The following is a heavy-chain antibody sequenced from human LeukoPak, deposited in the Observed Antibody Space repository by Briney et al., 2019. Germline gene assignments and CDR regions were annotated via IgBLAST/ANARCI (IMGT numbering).Heavy chain of an antibody. J-gene: IGHJ4*02. D-gene: IGHD3-22*01. CDR1: GFTFDDYG. Sequence: GGSLRLSCAASGFTFDDYGMSWDRQAPGKGLEWVSGINWNGGSTGYADSVKGRFTISRDNAKNSLYLQMNSLRAEDTALYYCARGGGYYYDSSGYRKGYYFDYWGQGTLVTVSS. V-gene: IGHV3-20*04. CDR3: ARGGGYYYDSSGYRKGYYFDY. CDR2: INWNGGST.